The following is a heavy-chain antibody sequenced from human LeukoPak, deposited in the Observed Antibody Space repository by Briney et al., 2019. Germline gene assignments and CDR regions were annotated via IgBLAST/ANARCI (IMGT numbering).Heavy chain of an antibody. CDR1: GFTFSSYA. D-gene: IGHD3/OR15-3a*01. CDR3: ALRDGPAMYFDY. J-gene: IGHJ4*02. V-gene: IGHV3-23*01. Sequence: RGSLRLSCAASGFTFSSYAMSWVRQAPGKGLEWVSTISGSGGSTYYADSVKGRFTISRDNSKNTLYLQMNSLRAEDTAVYYCALRDGPAMYFDYWGQGTLVTVSS. CDR2: ISGSGGST.